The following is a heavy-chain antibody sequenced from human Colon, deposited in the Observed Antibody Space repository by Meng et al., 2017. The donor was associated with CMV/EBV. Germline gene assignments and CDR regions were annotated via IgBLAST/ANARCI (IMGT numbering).Heavy chain of an antibody. V-gene: IGHV1-18*01. CDR2: ISAYTGDT. CDR1: GYTFTNYD. D-gene: IGHD1-26*01. CDR3: VRESQSGSYIYLQH. J-gene: IGHJ1*01. Sequence: VQLVQSGAEVKKPGASVKVSCKASGYTFTNYDISWVRQAPGQGLEWMGWISAYTGDTYYAQKFQGRVTMTTDTSTSTAYMELRSLRSDDTAVYYCVRESQSGSYIYLQHWGQGTLVTVSS.